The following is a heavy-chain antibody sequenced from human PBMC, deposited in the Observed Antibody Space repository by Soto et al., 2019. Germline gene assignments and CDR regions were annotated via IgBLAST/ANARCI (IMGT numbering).Heavy chain of an antibody. V-gene: IGHV3-74*01. D-gene: IGHD4-17*01. J-gene: IGHJ5*02. CDR2: INGDGRTT. Sequence: EVQLVESGGGVDPPGGSLRLSCAASGFTFSGYWMHWVRQAAGRGLMWVSRINGDGRTTNYADSVKGRFTISREHAKNTPQLQLTSLRAEDPAVYYCARAAYGEYWFAAWCQGTLVTVCS. CDR3: ARAAYGEYWFAA. CDR1: GFTFSGYW.